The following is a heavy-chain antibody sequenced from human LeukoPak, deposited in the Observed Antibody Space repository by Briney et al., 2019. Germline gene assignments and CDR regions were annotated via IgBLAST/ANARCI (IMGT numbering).Heavy chain of an antibody. D-gene: IGHD2-2*02. J-gene: IGHJ4*02. Sequence: GGSLRLSCAASGFTFSDYYMSWIRQAPGKGLEWVSYISSSGSTIYYADSVKGRFTISRDNAKNSLYLQMNSLRAEDTAVYYCASWVSGYCSSTSCYSFDYWGQGTLVTVSS. CDR2: ISSSGSTI. V-gene: IGHV3-11*01. CDR1: GFTFSDYY. CDR3: ASWVSGYCSSTSCYSFDY.